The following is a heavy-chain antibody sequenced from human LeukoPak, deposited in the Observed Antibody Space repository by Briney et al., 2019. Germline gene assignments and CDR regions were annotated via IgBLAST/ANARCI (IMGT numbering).Heavy chain of an antibody. CDR1: GYTFTSYG. CDR3: ARVDDSRAFDI. CDR2: IIPIFGTA. D-gene: IGHD3-3*01. J-gene: IGHJ3*02. V-gene: IGHV1-69*13. Sequence: SVKVSCKASGYTFTSYGISWVRQAPGQGLEWMGGIIPIFGTANYAQKFQGRVTITADESTSTAYMELSSLRSEDTAVYYCARVDDSRAFDIWGQGTMVTVSS.